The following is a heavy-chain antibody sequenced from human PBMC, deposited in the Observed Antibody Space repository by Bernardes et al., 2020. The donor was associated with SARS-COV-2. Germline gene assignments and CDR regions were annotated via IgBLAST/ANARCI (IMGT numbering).Heavy chain of an antibody. CDR2: TSWYSVDI. CDR3: ANLPELATSDGFDL. Sequence: SLRLSHIASVYNCDVYATHCVPPAPGKGLECVSATSWYSVDIGYADSGKGSFTISRNNAKKSLYLQMDSLRSDNAALYYCANLPELATSDGFDLWGQGTMVTVSS. CDR1: VYNCDVYA. J-gene: IGHJ3*01. D-gene: IGHD5-12*01. V-gene: IGHV3-9*01.